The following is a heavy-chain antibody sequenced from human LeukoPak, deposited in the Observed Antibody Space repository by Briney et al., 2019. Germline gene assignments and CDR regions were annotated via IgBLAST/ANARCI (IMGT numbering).Heavy chain of an antibody. CDR1: VFTFSHYY. CDR3: AKNPDTSKFPFDI. CDR2: IRGSGCNT. D-gene: IGHD5-18*01. V-gene: IGHV3-23*01. J-gene: IGHJ4*02. Sequence: GESLRLSCAPSVFTFSHYYMSWTRQAPGRGLEWVSSIRGSGCNTYYADSVKGRFTISRHNSQNTLFLQMQSLRAEHTCVYYRAKNPDTSKFPFDIWGQGTLVTVSP.